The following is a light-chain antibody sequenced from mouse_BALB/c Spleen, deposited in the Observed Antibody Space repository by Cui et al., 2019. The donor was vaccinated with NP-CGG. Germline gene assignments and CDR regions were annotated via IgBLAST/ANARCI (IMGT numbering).Light chain of an antibody. CDR2: GTN. J-gene: IGLJ1*01. Sequence: QAVVTQESALTTSPGETVTLTCRSSTGAVTTSNYANWVQEKPDHLFTGLIGGTNNRAPVVPARFSGSLLGDNAALTITGAQTEDEAIYFCALWYSNHWVFGGGTKLTVL. CDR1: TGAVTTSNY. CDR3: ALWYSNHWV. V-gene: IGLV1*01.